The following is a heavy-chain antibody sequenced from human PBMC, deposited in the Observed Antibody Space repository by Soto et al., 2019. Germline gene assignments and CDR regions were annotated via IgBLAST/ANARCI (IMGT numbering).Heavy chain of an antibody. CDR2: ISSNGNYI. Sequence: GGSLRLSCRASGFTFSDFAMSWVRQAPGKGLEWVSSISSNGNYIYYGDSMKGRFTISRDNAEKSLYQQMNSLRGEDTAVYYCARGTHYYDSIGYSHFFDSWGQGTLVTVSS. D-gene: IGHD3-22*01. J-gene: IGHJ4*02. CDR3: ARGTHYYDSIGYSHFFDS. V-gene: IGHV3-21*01. CDR1: GFTFSDFA.